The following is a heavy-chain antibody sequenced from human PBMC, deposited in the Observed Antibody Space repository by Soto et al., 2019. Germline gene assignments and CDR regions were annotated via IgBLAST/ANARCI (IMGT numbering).Heavy chain of an antibody. V-gene: IGHV3-23*01. J-gene: IGHJ4*02. CDR1: GFTFSSYA. CDR3: AKDWAPGGELFDY. Sequence: EVQLLESGGGLVQPGGSLRLSCAASGFTFSSYAMSWVRQAPGKGLEWVSAISGSGGSTYYADSVKGRFTISRDNSKNTLYLQVNSLRAEDTAVDYCAKDWAPGGELFDYWGQGTLVTVSS. CDR2: ISGSGGST. D-gene: IGHD1-26*01.